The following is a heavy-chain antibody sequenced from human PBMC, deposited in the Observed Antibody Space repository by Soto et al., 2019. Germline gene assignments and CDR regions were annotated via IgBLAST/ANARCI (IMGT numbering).Heavy chain of an antibody. V-gene: IGHV1-69*13. Sequence: GASVKVSCKASGGTFSSYAISWVRRVPGQGLEWMGGIIPIFGTANYAQKFQGRVTITADESTSTAYMELSSLRSEDTAVYYCARDRGEMAVTGDAFDIWGQGTMVTVSS. CDR2: IIPIFGTA. J-gene: IGHJ3*02. D-gene: IGHD3-16*01. CDR3: ARDRGEMAVTGDAFDI. CDR1: GGTFSSYA.